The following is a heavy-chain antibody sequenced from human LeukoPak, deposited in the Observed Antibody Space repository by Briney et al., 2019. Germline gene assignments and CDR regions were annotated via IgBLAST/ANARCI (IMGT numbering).Heavy chain of an antibody. D-gene: IGHD3-10*01. CDR1: GFTFSSSW. CDR3: TRDSQGSGTYSTDH. J-gene: IGHJ4*02. V-gene: IGHV3-7*01. Sequence: PGGSLRLSCVASGFTFSSSWISWVRQGPGKGPEWVANMNQDGSRKYYVDSVKGRFTISRDNAKNSLFLQMNGLRDEDTAVYCCTRDSQGSGTYSTDHWGQGTLVTVSS. CDR2: MNQDGSRK.